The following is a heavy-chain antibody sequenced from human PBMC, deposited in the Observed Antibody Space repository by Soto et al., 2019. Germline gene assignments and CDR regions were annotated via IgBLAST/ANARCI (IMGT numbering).Heavy chain of an antibody. Sequence: QVHLVQSRAEVKKPGASVQVSCKASGYTFTTYGIAWVRQAPGQGLEWLGWISAYNGNTNYAQKFQGRGTMTTETSTNTAYMEVRSLRSDDTAVYYCARDKGSKAWYYFFDFWGQGTLVTVSS. J-gene: IGHJ4*02. V-gene: IGHV1-18*01. CDR3: ARDKGSKAWYYFFDF. D-gene: IGHD1-26*01. CDR2: ISAYNGNT. CDR1: GYTFTTYG.